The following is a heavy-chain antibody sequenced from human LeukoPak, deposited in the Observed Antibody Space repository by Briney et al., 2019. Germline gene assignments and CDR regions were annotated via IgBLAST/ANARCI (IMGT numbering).Heavy chain of an antibody. J-gene: IGHJ4*02. CDR3: ARVPRGYSGYDLDY. D-gene: IGHD5-12*01. CDR1: GFTFSSYG. V-gene: IGHV3-33*01. Sequence: GGSLRLSCAASGFTFSSYGMHWVRQAPGKGLERVGVMWYDGSNKYYADSVKGRFTISRDNSKNTLYLQMNSLRAEDTAVYYCARVPRGYSGYDLDYWGQGTLVTVSS. CDR2: MWYDGSNK.